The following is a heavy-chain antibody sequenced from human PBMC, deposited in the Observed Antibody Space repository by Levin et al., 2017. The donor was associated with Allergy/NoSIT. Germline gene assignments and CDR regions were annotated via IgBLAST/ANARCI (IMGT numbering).Heavy chain of an antibody. CDR3: ARMTYFDSSGYYIGRGWFDP. D-gene: IGHD3-22*01. J-gene: IGHJ5*02. CDR2: IDWDDDK. CDR1: GFSLTTRGMC. Sequence: ASGPTLVKPTQTLTLTCTFSGFSLTTRGMCVTWIRQPPGKALEWLALIDWDDDKYYSTSLKTRLTISRDTSKNQVVLTMTNMDPVDTATYYCARMTYFDSSGYYIGRGWFDPWGQGTLVTVSS. V-gene: IGHV2-70*01.